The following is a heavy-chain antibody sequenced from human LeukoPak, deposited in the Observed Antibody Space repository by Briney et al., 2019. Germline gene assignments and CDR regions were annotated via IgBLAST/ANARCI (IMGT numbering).Heavy chain of an antibody. V-gene: IGHV3-48*03. D-gene: IGHD1-26*01. J-gene: IGHJ4*02. Sequence: GGSLRLSCAASGFTFSTYEMNWVRQAPGKGLEWVSYISSSGSTIYYADSVKGRFTISRDNAKNSLFLQMNSLKTEDTAVYYCTVRGSYLGYFDYWGQGTLVTVSS. CDR1: GFTFSTYE. CDR2: ISSSGSTI. CDR3: TVRGSYLGYFDY.